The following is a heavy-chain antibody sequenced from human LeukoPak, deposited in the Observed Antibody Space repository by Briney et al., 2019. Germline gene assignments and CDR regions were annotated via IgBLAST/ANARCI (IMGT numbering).Heavy chain of an antibody. Sequence: ASVKVSCKASGYTFTSYGISWVRQAPGQGLEWMGWINPNSGGTNYAQKFQGRVTMTRDTSISTAYMELSRLRSDDTAVYYCVGDPGSGYSFLYYFDYWGQGTLVTVSS. CDR1: GYTFTSYG. CDR3: VGDPGSGYSFLYYFDY. CDR2: INPNSGGT. D-gene: IGHD5-18*01. V-gene: IGHV1-2*02. J-gene: IGHJ4*02.